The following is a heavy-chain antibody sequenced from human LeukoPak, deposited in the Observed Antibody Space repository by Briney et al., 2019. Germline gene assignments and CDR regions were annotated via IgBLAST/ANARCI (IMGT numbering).Heavy chain of an antibody. V-gene: IGHV4-39*07. J-gene: IGHJ4*02. CDR3: ARDKNYYDSSGRRKVTDY. D-gene: IGHD3-22*01. Sequence: PSETLSLTCTVSGGSISSRPYYWGCVRQPPGKGREGIGTISYSGTTYYSPSLKSRVTISLDTSKNQFSLKLSSVTAADTAIYYCARDKNYYDSSGRRKVTDYWGQGTLVTVSS. CDR2: ISYSGTT. CDR1: GGSISSRPYY.